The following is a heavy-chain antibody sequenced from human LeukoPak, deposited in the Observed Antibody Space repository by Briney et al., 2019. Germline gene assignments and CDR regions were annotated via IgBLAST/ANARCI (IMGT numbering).Heavy chain of an antibody. V-gene: IGHV4-59*12. CDR1: GGSISSYY. Sequence: SETLSLTCTVSGGSISSYYWSWIRQPPGKGLEWIGYIYYSGSTNYNPSFKSRVTISVDTSKNQFSLKLSSVTAADTAVYYCARDTYYDYVWGSYRLGDFDYWGQGTLVTVSS. D-gene: IGHD3-16*02. CDR2: IYYSGST. CDR3: ARDTYYDYVWGSYRLGDFDY. J-gene: IGHJ4*02.